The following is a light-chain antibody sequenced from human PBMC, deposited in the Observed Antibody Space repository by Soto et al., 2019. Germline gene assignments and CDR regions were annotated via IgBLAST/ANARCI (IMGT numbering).Light chain of an antibody. CDR3: QQYESSPLT. V-gene: IGKV3-20*01. CDR2: RAS. CDR1: QSVSSAL. Sequence: EIVLTQSPDTLSLSPGERATLSCRASQSVSSALLAWYQQKPGQAPRLLIYRASTSATGIPDRFTGSGAGTDFTLTIRRLEPEDFAVYSCQQYESSPLTFGGGTKVEIK. J-gene: IGKJ4*01.